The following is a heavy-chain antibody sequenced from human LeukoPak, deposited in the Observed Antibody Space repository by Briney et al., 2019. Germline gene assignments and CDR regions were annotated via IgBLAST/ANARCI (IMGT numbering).Heavy chain of an antibody. CDR3: ARDYDSSGSPHGWFDP. CDR2: INPNSGGT. CDR1: GYTFTGYY. V-gene: IGHV1-2*02. Sequence: ASVKVSCKASGYTFTGYYMHWVRQAPGQGLEWMGWINPNSGGTNYAQKFQGRVTMTRDTYISTAYMELSRLRSDDTAVYYCARDYDSSGSPHGWFDPWGQGTLVTVSS. D-gene: IGHD3-22*01. J-gene: IGHJ5*02.